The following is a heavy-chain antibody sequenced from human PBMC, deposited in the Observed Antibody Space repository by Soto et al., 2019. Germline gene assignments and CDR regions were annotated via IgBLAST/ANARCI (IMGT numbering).Heavy chain of an antibody. V-gene: IGHV3-48*03. CDR2: IATGGDRI. D-gene: IGHD2-21*01. CDR3: AGDHVLMFAAYDAFNV. Sequence: EEQLVESGGDLVQPGGSLRLSCTSSGFALDTYDRNWVRLAPGKDLEWISHIATGGDRIYYADSVKGRFTISRDNARNYLYLLMKALRDDYTSLYYCAGDHVLMFAAYDAFNVWGEWTLVPVTS. J-gene: IGHJ3*01. CDR1: GFALDTYD.